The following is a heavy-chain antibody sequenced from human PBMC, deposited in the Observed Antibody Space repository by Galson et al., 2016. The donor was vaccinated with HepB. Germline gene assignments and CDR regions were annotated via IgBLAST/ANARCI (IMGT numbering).Heavy chain of an antibody. CDR3: AREMDGMDV. D-gene: IGHD5-24*01. Sequence: SLRLSCAASGFTLSSYSMHWVRQAPGKGLQWVSSISSDSRYIYYADSVKGRFTVSRDNAKYSPFLQMSSLTAGDTAIYYCAREMDGMDVWGHGTTVTVSS. J-gene: IGHJ6*02. CDR1: GFTLSSYS. V-gene: IGHV3-21*01. CDR2: ISSDSRYI.